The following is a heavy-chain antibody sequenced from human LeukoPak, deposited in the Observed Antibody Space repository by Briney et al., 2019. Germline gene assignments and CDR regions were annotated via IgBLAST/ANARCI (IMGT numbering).Heavy chain of an antibody. D-gene: IGHD2-15*01. CDR1: GFTFDDYA. CDR2: ISWNSGSI. Sequence: GGSLRLSCAASGFTFDDYAMHWVRQAPGKGLEWVSGISWNSGSIGYADSVKGRFTISRDNAKNSLYLQMNSLRAEDTALYYCAKEKRYCSGGSCYRPLDHWGQGTLVTVSS. CDR3: AKEKRYCSGGSCYRPLDH. J-gene: IGHJ4*02. V-gene: IGHV3-9*01.